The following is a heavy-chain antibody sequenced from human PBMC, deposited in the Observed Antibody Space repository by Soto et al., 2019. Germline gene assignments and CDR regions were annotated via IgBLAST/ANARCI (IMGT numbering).Heavy chain of an antibody. J-gene: IGHJ4*02. Sequence: PGGSLRLSCAASGFSISIYSMTWVRQAPGKGLEWVSTISGGIDSTYFADSVKGRFTVSRDTSKNSLYLQMNSLRVEDTAFYFCAKEAYGSGRGNYWGRGSLVTVSS. CDR1: GFSISIYS. V-gene: IGHV3-23*01. CDR3: AKEAYGSGRGNY. CDR2: ISGGIDST. D-gene: IGHD3-10*01.